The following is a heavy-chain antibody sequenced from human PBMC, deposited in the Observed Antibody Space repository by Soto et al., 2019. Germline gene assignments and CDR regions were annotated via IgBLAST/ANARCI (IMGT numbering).Heavy chain of an antibody. J-gene: IGHJ4*02. CDR2: INHSGST. D-gene: IGHD3-9*01. V-gene: IGHV4-34*01. CDR1: GGSFSGYY. Sequence: PSETLSLTCAVYGGSFSGYYWSWIRQPPGKGLEWIGEINHSGSTNYNPSLKSRVTISVDTSKNQFSLKLSSVTAADTAVYYCVERSNKDILTGYYLDYWGQGTLVTVSS. CDR3: VERSNKDILTGYYLDY.